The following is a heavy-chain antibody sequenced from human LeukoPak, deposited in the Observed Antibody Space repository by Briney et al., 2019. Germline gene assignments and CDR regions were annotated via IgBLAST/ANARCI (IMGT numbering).Heavy chain of an antibody. Sequence: PGGSLRLSCAASGFAFDDYAMHWVRQAPGKSLEWVSGISWNSGSIGYADSVKGRFTISRDNAKNSLYLQMNSLRAEDTALYYCAKDVFWNYSAFDIWGQGTMVTVSS. J-gene: IGHJ3*02. CDR3: AKDVFWNYSAFDI. CDR2: ISWNSGSI. CDR1: GFAFDDYA. V-gene: IGHV3-9*01. D-gene: IGHD1-7*01.